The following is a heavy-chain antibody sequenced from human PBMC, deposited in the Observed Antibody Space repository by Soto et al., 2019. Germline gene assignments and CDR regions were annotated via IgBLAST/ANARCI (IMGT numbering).Heavy chain of an antibody. J-gene: IGHJ5*01. V-gene: IGHV3-23*01. CDR3: TTHEEGAPWAGGFDS. D-gene: IGHD1-26*01. Sequence: PVGSLRLSCAASGFRFRTRAMSWVRQAPGKGLEWVASIRPGGDSTYYADSVKGRFAVSRDNSNVTLYLQMDSLRVEDTAIYYCTTHEEGAPWAGGFDSWAREPWSPFL. CDR1: GFRFRTRA. CDR2: IRPGGDST.